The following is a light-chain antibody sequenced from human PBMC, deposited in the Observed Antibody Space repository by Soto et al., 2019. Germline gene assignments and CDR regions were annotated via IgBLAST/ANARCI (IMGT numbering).Light chain of an antibody. CDR3: QQTYSTPPT. Sequence: DIQMTQSPSSLSASVGDRVTITCLASQSISTYLNWYQQKAGSAPKLLIYAASSLQSGVPSRFSGSGSGTDFTLTISSLQPEDFATYYCQQTYSTPPTFGQGTKVDIK. V-gene: IGKV1-39*01. CDR1: QSISTY. J-gene: IGKJ1*01. CDR2: AAS.